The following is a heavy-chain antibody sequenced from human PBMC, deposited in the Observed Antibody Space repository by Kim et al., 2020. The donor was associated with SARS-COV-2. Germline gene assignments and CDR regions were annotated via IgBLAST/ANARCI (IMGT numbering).Heavy chain of an antibody. D-gene: IGHD3-3*01. CDR3: ARHIKIGVVISPAYGMDV. V-gene: IGHV4-39*01. J-gene: IGHJ6*02. Sequence: KSRVTISVDTSKTQFSLKLSSVTAADTAAYYCARHIKIGVVISPAYGMDVWGQGTTVTVSS.